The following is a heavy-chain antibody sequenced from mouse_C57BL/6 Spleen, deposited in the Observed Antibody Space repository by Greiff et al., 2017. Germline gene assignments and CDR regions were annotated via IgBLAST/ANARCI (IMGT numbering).Heavy chain of an antibody. D-gene: IGHD1-1*01. CDR2: INPNNGGT. CDR3: ARHYYGSSSFAY. J-gene: IGHJ3*01. V-gene: IGHV1-22*01. Sequence: EVQLQQSGPELVKPGASVKMSCKASGYTFTDYNMHWVKQSHGKSLEWIGYINPNNGGTSFNQKFKGKATLTVNKSSSTAYMELRSLTSEDSAVYYCARHYYGSSSFAYWGQGTLVTVSA. CDR1: GYTFTDYN.